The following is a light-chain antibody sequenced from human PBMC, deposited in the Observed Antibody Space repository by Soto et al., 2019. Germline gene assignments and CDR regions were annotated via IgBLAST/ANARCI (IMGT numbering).Light chain of an antibody. CDR1: QSISSW. CDR3: QQYNSYPIT. CDR2: DAS. J-gene: IGKJ5*01. V-gene: IGKV1-5*01. Sequence: DIQMTQSPSTLSASVGDRVTITWRASQSISSWLAWYKQKPGKAPKLLIYDASSLESGVPSRFSGSGSGTEFTLTISSLQPDDFATYYCQQYNSYPITFGQGTRLEIK.